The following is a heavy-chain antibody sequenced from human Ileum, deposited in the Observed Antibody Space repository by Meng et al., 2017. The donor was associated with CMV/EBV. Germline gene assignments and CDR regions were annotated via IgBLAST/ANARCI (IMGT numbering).Heavy chain of an antibody. D-gene: IGHD2-2*01. CDR1: GFLFSGYS. V-gene: IGHV3-21*01. CDR3: ARSNCSGAACYVTFYYYSLDV. J-gene: IGHJ6*02. CDR2: ISSNFDYR. Sequence: GGSLRLSCAASGFLFSGYSMNWVRQAPGKGLEWVSSISSNFDYRHYADSVKGRFTISRDNANNSLFLQMNSLRAEDTAVYYCARSNCSGAACYVTFYYYSLDVWGQGTTVTVSS.